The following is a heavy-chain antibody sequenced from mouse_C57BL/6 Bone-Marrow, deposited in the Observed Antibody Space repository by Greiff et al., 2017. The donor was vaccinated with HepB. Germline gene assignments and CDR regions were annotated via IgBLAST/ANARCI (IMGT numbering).Heavy chain of an antibody. CDR2: IYPGSGST. CDR3: ARSNGYYWYFDV. D-gene: IGHD2-2*01. V-gene: IGHV1-55*01. CDR1: GYTFTSYW. J-gene: IGHJ1*03. Sequence: QLQQPGAELVKPGASVKMSCKASGYTFTSYWITWVKQRPGQGLEWIGDIYPGSGSTNYNEKFKSKATLTVDTSSSTAYMQLSSLTSEDSAVYYCARSNGYYWYFDVWGTGTTVTVSS.